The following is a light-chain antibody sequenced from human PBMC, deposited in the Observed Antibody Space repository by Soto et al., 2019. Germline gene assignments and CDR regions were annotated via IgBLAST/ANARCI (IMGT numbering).Light chain of an antibody. CDR1: SFNVGGNT. J-gene: IGLJ2*01. CDR3: AAWDDSLNGVV. CDR2: SNN. V-gene: IGLV1-44*01. Sequence: QSVLTQPPSASGTPGQRVTISCSGSSFNVGGNTVNWYQQVTGTAPKLLINSNNQRPSGVPGRFSGSKSGTSASLAISGLQSEDEADYYCAAWDDSLNGVVFGGGTK.